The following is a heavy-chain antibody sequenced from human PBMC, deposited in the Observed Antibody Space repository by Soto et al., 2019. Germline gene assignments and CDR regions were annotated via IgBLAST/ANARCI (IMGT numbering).Heavy chain of an antibody. V-gene: IGHV6-1*01. CDR2: TYYRSKCYN. J-gene: IGHJ6*02. CDR3: ARGEVGGYSYGYNYYYGMDV. Sequence: PSQTLSLTCALSADSVSSNSAAWNWIRQSPSRGLEWLGRTYYRSKCYNDYAVSVKSRITINPDTSKNQFSLQLNCVTPEDTAVYYCARGEVGGYSYGYNYYYGMDVWGQGTTVTVSS. CDR1: ADSVSSNSAA. D-gene: IGHD5-18*01.